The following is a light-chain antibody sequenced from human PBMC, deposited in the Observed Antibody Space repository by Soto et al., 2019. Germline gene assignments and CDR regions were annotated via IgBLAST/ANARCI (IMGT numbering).Light chain of an antibody. CDR3: QVGDTTTDHVV. CDR2: YDS. CDR1: NIGTKN. Sequence: SYELTQPPSVSVAPGKTAKITCGGNNIGTKNVHWYQQKPGQAPVLVIYYDSDRPSGIPERVSGSNSGNTATLTISRVEAGDEADYYCQVGDTTTDHVVFGGGTQLTVL. J-gene: IGLJ2*01. V-gene: IGLV3-21*04.